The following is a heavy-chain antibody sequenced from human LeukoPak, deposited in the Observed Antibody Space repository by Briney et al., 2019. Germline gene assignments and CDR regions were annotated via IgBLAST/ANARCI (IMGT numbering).Heavy chain of an antibody. CDR1: GGTFSSYA. V-gene: IGHV1-8*02. Sequence: ASVKVSCKASGGTFSSYAINWVRQATGQGLEWMGWMNPNSGNTGYAQKFQGRVTMTRNTSISTAYMELSSLRSEDTAVYYCARGQWLVTGYWFDPWGQGTLVTVSS. CDR3: ARGQWLVTGYWFDP. D-gene: IGHD6-19*01. J-gene: IGHJ5*02. CDR2: MNPNSGNT.